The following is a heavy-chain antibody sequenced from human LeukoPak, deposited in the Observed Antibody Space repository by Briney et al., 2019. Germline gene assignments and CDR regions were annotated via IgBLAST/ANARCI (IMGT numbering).Heavy chain of an antibody. Sequence: PGGSLRLSCAASGFIFSNYGMHWGRQAPGKGLEWGAVVSNDGTNQYYADSVKGRFTISRDNSKNTLSLQMNSLRHEDTAVYYCAKGGGSGNGDYYDYYYMDVWGKGITVTVSS. CDR1: GFIFSNYG. J-gene: IGHJ6*03. D-gene: IGHD4-17*01. CDR2: VSNDGTNQ. V-gene: IGHV3-30*18. CDR3: AKGGGSGNGDYYDYYYMDV.